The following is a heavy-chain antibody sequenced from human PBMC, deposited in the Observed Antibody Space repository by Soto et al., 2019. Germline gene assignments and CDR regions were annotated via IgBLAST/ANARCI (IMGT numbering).Heavy chain of an antibody. Sequence: SETLSLTCAVSGYSISSGNYWAWIRQPPGRGLEWIGSLYHIGSTHYNTSLKSRVTISVDTSKDHFSLELSSVTAADTAIYYCRSSTSCYDESCVDVWGQGTMVTVSS. J-gene: IGHJ6*02. D-gene: IGHD2-2*01. V-gene: IGHV4-38-2*01. CDR3: RSSTSCYDESCVDV. CDR2: LYHIGST. CDR1: GYSISSGNY.